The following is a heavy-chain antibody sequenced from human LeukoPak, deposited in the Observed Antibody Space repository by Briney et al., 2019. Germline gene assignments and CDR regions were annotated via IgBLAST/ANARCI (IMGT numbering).Heavy chain of an antibody. CDR3: ARRHKRGAYSYGVDY. J-gene: IGHJ4*02. CDR2: IYPGDSDT. D-gene: IGHD5-18*01. Sequence: GESLKISCKGSGYSFTNYWIAWVRQMPGKGLEWNGIIYPGDSDTRYSPSFQGQVTISADKSISTAYLQWNSLKASDTAMYYCARRHKRGAYSYGVDYWGQGTLVTVSS. V-gene: IGHV5-51*01. CDR1: GYSFTNYW.